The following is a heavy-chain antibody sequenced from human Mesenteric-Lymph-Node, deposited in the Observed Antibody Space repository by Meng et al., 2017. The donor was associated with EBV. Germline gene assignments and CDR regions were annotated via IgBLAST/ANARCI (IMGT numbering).Heavy chain of an antibody. CDR3: ASQQVVATSTFDY. V-gene: IGHV3-23*01. D-gene: IGHD2-21*02. CDR2: ISSGGRTT. Sequence: EVQLLESGGGLVQPGGSLRLSCAASGFMFNTYAMSWVRQAPGKGLEWVALISSGGRTTYYADSVKGRFTISRDNSKNTLYLQMNSLRAEDSAVFYCASQQVVATSTFDYWGQGTLVTVSA. CDR1: GFMFNTYA. J-gene: IGHJ4*02.